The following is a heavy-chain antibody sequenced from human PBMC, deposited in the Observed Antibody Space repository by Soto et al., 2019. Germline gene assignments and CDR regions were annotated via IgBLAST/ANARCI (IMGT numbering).Heavy chain of an antibody. J-gene: IGHJ6*02. D-gene: IGHD1-20*01. V-gene: IGHV5-10-1*01. Sequence: DSLKISFKASGSSFTSCWITGVRQTPGNGVEWTGSMLPSASYAGYSPSFQGHVTLPVHKSINTVYLRWSSLKASDTATSHCAGHGVGRVAVTGFNGMDVWGQGNKVTVSS. CDR2: MLPSASYA. CDR3: AGHGVGRVAVTGFNGMDV. CDR1: GSSFTSCW.